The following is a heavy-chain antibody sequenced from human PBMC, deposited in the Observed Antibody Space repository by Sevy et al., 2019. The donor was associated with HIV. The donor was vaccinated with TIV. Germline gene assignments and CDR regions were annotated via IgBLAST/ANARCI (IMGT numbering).Heavy chain of an antibody. V-gene: IGHV4-4*02. CDR2: IYHSGST. J-gene: IGHJ3*02. CDR1: GGSISSSNW. CDR3: ARLTLYYYDSSGSAFDI. D-gene: IGHD3-22*01. Sequence: SETLSLTCAVSGGSISSSNWWSWVRQPPGKGLEWIGEIYHSGSTNYNPSLKSRVTISVDKSKNHFSLKLSSVTAADTAVYYCARLTLYYYDSSGSAFDIWGQGTMVTVSS.